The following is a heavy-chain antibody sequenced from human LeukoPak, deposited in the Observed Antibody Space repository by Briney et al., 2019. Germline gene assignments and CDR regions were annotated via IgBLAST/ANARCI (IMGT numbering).Heavy chain of an antibody. D-gene: IGHD2-15*01. V-gene: IGHV4-59*12. CDR3: ARVLTDIVVVVAATGGWFDP. J-gene: IGHJ5*02. CDR2: IYYSGST. Sequence: SETLSLTCTVSGGSISGYYWNWIRQPPGKGLEWIGYIYYSGSTYYNPSLKSRVTISVDTSKNQFSLKLSSVTAADTAVYYCARVLTDIVVVVAATGGWFDPWGQGTLVTVSS. CDR1: GGSISGYY.